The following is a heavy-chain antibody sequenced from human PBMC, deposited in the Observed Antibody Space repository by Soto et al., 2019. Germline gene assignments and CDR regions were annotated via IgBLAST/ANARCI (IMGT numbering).Heavy chain of an antibody. D-gene: IGHD2-21*02. CDR1: GDTFTDYY. J-gene: IGHJ4*02. CDR3: ASGGHVVVVTAALDF. Sequence: QVQLVQSGAEVKKPGASVKVSCKASGDTFTDYYIHWVRQAPGQGLEWMGTVNPSGGHTTYAQHFPGRMSMTRDRSTSARYMELTSLTSADTAVYYCASGGHVVVVTAALDFWGQGTLVTVSS. CDR2: VNPSGGHT. V-gene: IGHV1-46*01.